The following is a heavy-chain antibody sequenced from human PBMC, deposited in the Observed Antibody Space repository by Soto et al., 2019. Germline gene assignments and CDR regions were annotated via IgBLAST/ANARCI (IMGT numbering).Heavy chain of an antibody. V-gene: IGHV3-48*03. CDR3: TRAAWFPYVSFY. Sequence: EVQLVESGGGLVQPGGSLRLSCAASGFTFSRFELHWVRQAPGKGLEWISYISSSGSTAYYASSVEGRFTISRDNAINSVYLQMDSLRAEATALYYWTRAAWFPYVSFYWGQGALVTVFS. CDR2: ISSSGSTA. D-gene: IGHD3-10*01. CDR1: GFTFSRFE. J-gene: IGHJ4*02.